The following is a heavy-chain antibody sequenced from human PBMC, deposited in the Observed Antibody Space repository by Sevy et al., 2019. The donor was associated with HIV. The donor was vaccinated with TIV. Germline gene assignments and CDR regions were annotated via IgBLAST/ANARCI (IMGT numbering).Heavy chain of an antibody. J-gene: IGHJ4*02. CDR2: ISSSSSYI. CDR1: GFTFSTYT. Sequence: GGSLRLSCAASGFTFSTYTMNWVRQAPGKGLEWVSSISSSSSYIYYVDSVKDRFTISRDNAKNSLYLQMNSLRVKDTAVYYCARAAYYCGTTSCYIDYWGQGTLVTVSS. D-gene: IGHD2-2*02. V-gene: IGHV3-21*01. CDR3: ARAAYYCGTTSCYIDY.